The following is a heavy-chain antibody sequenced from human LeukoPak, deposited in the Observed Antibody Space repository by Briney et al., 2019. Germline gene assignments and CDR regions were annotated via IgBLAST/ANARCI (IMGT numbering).Heavy chain of an antibody. CDR1: GFTFSSYW. Sequence: GGSLRLSCAASGFTFSSYWMHWVRQAPGKGLVWVSRINSDGSSTSYADSVKGRFTISRDNAKNTLYLQMNSLRAEDTAVYYCARARRWLQLYYFDYWGQGTLVTVSS. CDR3: ARARRWLQLYYFDY. J-gene: IGHJ4*02. V-gene: IGHV3-74*01. D-gene: IGHD5-24*01. CDR2: INSDGSST.